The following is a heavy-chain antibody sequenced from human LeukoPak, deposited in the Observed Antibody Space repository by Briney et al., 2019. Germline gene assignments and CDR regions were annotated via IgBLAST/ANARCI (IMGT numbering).Heavy chain of an antibody. CDR3: ARGNYYDSSGYSHRLDP. Sequence: ASVKVSCKASGYSFTSFGISWVRQAPGQGLEWMGGIIPIFGTANYAQKFQGRVTITADESTSTAYMELSSLRSEDTAVYYCARGNYYDSSGYSHRLDPWGQGTLVTVSS. J-gene: IGHJ5*02. D-gene: IGHD3-22*01. CDR1: GYSFTSFG. CDR2: IIPIFGTA. V-gene: IGHV1-69*13.